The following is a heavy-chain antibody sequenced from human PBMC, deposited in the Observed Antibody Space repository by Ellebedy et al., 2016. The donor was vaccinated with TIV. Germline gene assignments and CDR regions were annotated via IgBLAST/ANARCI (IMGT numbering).Heavy chain of an antibody. D-gene: IGHD2-8*02. CDR2: QHSTDIP. CDR1: GFTVSSNY. CDR3: ARTDCSGRSCYSFFNH. Sequence: GGSLRLSCVASGFTVSSNYMFWVRQAPGKGLEWVALQHSTDIPYYADSVRGRFTVSSDDSQIKLFLQMNNLRGDDTAVYYCARTDCSGRSCYSFFNHWGQGTLVTVSS. J-gene: IGHJ1*01. V-gene: IGHV3-53*01.